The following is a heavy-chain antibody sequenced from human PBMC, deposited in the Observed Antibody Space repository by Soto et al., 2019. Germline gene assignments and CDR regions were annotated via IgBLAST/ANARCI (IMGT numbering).Heavy chain of an antibody. CDR2: ISTYNGNT. Sequence: ASVKVSCKASGYTFYRYGISWVRQAPGQGLEWMGWISTYNGNTNYAQKLKGRVTMTTDTFTSTAYMELRSLTSDDTAVYYCAREGYCSSGSCALYSHEYFGMDVWGQGTTVTVSS. D-gene: IGHD2-15*01. V-gene: IGHV1-18*01. CDR3: AREGYCSSGSCALYSHEYFGMDV. CDR1: GYTFYRYG. J-gene: IGHJ6*02.